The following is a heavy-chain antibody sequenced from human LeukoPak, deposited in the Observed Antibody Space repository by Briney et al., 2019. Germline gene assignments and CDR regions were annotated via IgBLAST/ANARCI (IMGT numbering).Heavy chain of an antibody. J-gene: IGHJ4*02. CDR1: GYTFTSYG. Sequence: ASVKVSCKASGYTFTSYGISWVRQAPGQGLEWMGWISAYNGNTNYAQKLQGRVTMTRDTSISTAYMELSRLRSDDTAVYYCARATCSGGSCYYYFDYWGQGTLVTVSS. D-gene: IGHD2-15*01. CDR3: ARATCSGGSCYYYFDY. CDR2: ISAYNGNT. V-gene: IGHV1-18*01.